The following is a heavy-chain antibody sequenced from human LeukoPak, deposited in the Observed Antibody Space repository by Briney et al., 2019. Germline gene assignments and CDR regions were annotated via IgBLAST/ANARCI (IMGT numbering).Heavy chain of an antibody. CDR2: IRYDGSNK. Sequence: PGGSLRLSCAASGFTFSSYGMHWVRQAPGKGLEWVAFIRYDGSNKYYADSVKGRFTISRDNSKNTLYLQMNSLRAEDTAVYYCARGGGEYSWLRLPKFDYWDQGTLVTVSS. CDR3: ARGGGEYSWLRLPKFDY. CDR1: GFTFSSYG. D-gene: IGHD5-12*01. V-gene: IGHV3-30*02. J-gene: IGHJ4*02.